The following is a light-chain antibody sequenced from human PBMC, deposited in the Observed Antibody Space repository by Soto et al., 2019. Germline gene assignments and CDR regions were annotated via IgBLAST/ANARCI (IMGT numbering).Light chain of an antibody. Sequence: QSVLTQPPSVSATPGQTVTISCSGSNSNIGNNYVSWYQQLPGTAPKLLIYDNNKRPSEIPDRFSGSKSGPSAPLGTTGLQTGDEADYYCGTWDSSLSAGVFGTGTKSPS. V-gene: IGLV1-51*01. CDR3: GTWDSSLSAGV. CDR1: NSNIGNNY. CDR2: DNN. J-gene: IGLJ1*01.